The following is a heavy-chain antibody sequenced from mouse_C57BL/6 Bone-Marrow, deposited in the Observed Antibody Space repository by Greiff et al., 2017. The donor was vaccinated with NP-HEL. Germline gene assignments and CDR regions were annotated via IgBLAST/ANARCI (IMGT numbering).Heavy chain of an antibody. D-gene: IGHD6-1*01. CDR3: TTHMAVRPPY. V-gene: IGHV14-4*01. Sequence: EVQLQQSGAELVRPGASVKLSCTASGYNIKDDYMHWVKQRPEQGLEWIGWIDPENGDTEYASKFQGKATITADTSSSTAYLQLSSLTSEDAAVYYGTTHMAVRPPYWGQGTVVTVSA. CDR1: GYNIKDDY. CDR2: IDPENGDT. J-gene: IGHJ3*01.